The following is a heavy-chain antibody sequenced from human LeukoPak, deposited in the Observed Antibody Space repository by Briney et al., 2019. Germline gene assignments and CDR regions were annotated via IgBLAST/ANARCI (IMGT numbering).Heavy chain of an antibody. Sequence: PSATLSLTCTVACGSISMYYWSWIRQPPGKGLGWLGYIDYSRSTNYNPSLKSRVTISVDTSKNHFSLKLSAVAAADTGVYYCARVGVWGGLFVWDYWGQGTVVTVCS. V-gene: IGHV4-59*01. D-gene: IGHD3-16*01. J-gene: IGHJ4*02. CDR3: ARVGVWGGLFVWDY. CDR2: IDYSRST. CDR1: CGSISMYY.